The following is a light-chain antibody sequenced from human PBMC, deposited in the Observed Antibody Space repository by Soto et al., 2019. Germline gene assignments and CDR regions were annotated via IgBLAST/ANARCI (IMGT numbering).Light chain of an antibody. CDR3: QQYNTYSFT. J-gene: IGKJ3*01. CDR2: KAS. Sequence: DIQMTQSPSTLSASVGDRVTITCRASQNINDWLAWYQQKPGKAPRLLIYKASTLESGVPSRFSGSGFGTEFTLTISSLQPDDLATYYCQQYNTYSFTFGPGAKVDIK. V-gene: IGKV1-5*03. CDR1: QNINDW.